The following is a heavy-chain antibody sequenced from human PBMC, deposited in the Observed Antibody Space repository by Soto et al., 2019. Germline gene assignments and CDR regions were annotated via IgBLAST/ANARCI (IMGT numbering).Heavy chain of an antibody. CDR2: ISWNSGSI. J-gene: IGHJ6*02. CDR1: GFTFDDYA. CDR3: AKDPLPYSYCLYGMDV. Sequence: EVQLVESGGGLVQPGRSLRLSCAASGFTFDDYAMHWVRQAPGKGLEWVSGISWNSGSIGYADSVKGRFTISRDNAKNSLYLQMNRLRAEDTALYYCAKDPLPYSYCLYGMDVWGQGTTVTVSS. D-gene: IGHD5-18*01. V-gene: IGHV3-9*01.